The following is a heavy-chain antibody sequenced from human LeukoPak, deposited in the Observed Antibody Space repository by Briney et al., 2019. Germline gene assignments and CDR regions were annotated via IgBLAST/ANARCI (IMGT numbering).Heavy chain of an antibody. CDR3: ARAGGPHNWFDP. J-gene: IGHJ5*02. CDR1: GFTVSSNY. V-gene: IGHV4-34*01. CDR2: INHSGST. Sequence: GSLRLSCAASGFTVSSNYMSWVRQAPGQGLEWIGEINHSGSTNYNPSLKSRVTISVDTSKKQFSLKLSSVTAADTAVYYCARAGGPHNWFDPWGQGTLVTVSS. D-gene: IGHD1-1*01.